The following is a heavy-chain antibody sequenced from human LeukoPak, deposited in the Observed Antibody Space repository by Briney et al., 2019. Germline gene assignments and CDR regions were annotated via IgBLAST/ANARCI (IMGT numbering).Heavy chain of an antibody. CDR1: GGSVSSSTYY. CDR2: IYYSGNT. J-gene: IGHJ4*02. Sequence: SETLSLTCTVSGGSVSSSTYYWGWIRQPPGKGLEWIGSIYYSGNTYYNPSLKSRVTISVDPSKNQFSLSSVTAADTAVYYCARHSRGPAAGPAFDYWGQGTLVTVSS. V-gene: IGHV4-39*01. CDR3: ARHSRGPAAGPAFDY. D-gene: IGHD6-13*01.